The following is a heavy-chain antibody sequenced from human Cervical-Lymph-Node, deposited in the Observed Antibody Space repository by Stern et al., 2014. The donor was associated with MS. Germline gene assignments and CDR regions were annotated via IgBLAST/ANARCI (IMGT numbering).Heavy chain of an antibody. CDR1: GFSLTSNGVA. CDR2: IHWDDDT. J-gene: IGHJ4*02. CDR3: AHRDDWHLDFAY. Sequence: QVTLRESGPTLVKPTQTLTLTCTFSGFSLTSNGVAVGWIRQPPGKALELVALIHWDDDTRYSPSLKRRLTITKDTSKNQVVLTMTNMDPLDTATYYCAHRDDWHLDFAYWGQGSLVTVSS. V-gene: IGHV2-5*02. D-gene: IGHD3-9*01.